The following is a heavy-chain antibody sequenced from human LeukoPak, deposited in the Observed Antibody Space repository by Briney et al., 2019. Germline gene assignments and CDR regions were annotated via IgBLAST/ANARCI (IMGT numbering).Heavy chain of an antibody. CDR2: MYSGGGT. V-gene: IGHV3-53*01. D-gene: IGHD1-1*01. J-gene: IGHJ4*02. CDR1: GFSVTRNY. Sequence: GGSLRLSCAASGFSVTRNYVSWVRQAPGKGLEWVSLMYSGGGTSYADSVKDRFTISRDTSKNTLYLQMSSLRAEDTALYYCARYDNGKDYFDYWGQGTLVTVSS. CDR3: ARYDNGKDYFDY.